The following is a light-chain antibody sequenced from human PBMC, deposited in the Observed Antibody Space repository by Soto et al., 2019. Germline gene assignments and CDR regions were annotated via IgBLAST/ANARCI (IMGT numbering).Light chain of an antibody. CDR1: QSVSAN. CDR3: QQYNKWPYT. V-gene: IGKV3-15*01. CDR2: GAS. J-gene: IGKJ2*01. Sequence: EIVMTQSPATLSVSPGERATLSCRASQSVSANLAWYQQKAGQAPRLLIFGASTRATGIPARFSGSGSATEFTLTISSLQSEDFAAYYCQQYNKWPYTFGQGTKLEIK.